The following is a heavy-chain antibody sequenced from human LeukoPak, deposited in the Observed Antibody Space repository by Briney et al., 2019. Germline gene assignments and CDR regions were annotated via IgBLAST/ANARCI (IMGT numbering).Heavy chain of an antibody. Sequence: QPGRSLRLSCAASGFILSKYGMHWVRQAPGKGLEWVAAIWYDGSNKYYADSVKGRFTISRDNSKNTLYLQMNSLRAEDTAVYYCAREHYYDSTQSGAFDIWGQGTMVTVSS. J-gene: IGHJ3*02. D-gene: IGHD3-22*01. V-gene: IGHV3-33*01. CDR1: GFILSKYG. CDR2: IWYDGSNK. CDR3: AREHYYDSTQSGAFDI.